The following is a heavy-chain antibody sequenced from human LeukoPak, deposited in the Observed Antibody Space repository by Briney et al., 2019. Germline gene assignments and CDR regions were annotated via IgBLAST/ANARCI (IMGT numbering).Heavy chain of an antibody. J-gene: IGHJ4*02. D-gene: IGHD1-1*01. CDR2: NSGSGADT. V-gene: IGHV3-23*01. CDR3: AKGPRALDHSTHRFDY. Sequence: PGGTLRLSCEASSFTFSDYGMSWVRQAPGKGLEWVAGNSGSGADTYYADSVKGRFTVSRDNSRNTLFLQMDRLTVEDTALYYCAKGPRALDHSTHRFDYWGKGTLVTVSS. CDR1: SFTFSDYG.